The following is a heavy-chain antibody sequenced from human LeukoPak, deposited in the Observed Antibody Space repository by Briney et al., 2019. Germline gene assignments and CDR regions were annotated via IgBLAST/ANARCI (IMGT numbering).Heavy chain of an antibody. CDR2: INHSGST. CDR3: ATNTRYFDWLPDY. J-gene: IGHJ4*02. Sequence: SETLSLTCAVYGGSFSDYYWSWIRQPPGKGLEWIGEINHSGSTNYNPSLKSRVTISEDTSKNQFSLKLTSVTAADTAVYYCATNTRYFDWLPDYWGQGTVVTVSS. CDR1: GGSFSDYY. V-gene: IGHV4-34*01. D-gene: IGHD3-9*01.